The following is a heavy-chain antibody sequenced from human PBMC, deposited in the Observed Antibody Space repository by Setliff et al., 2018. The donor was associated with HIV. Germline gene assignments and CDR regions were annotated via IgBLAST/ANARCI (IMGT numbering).Heavy chain of an antibody. Sequence: LRLSCAASGFTFSSYVMHWVRQSPGKGLEWVALAWYDGRTTYYADSVKGRFTISRDNSKNTLNLQMNTLRAEDTAMYYCAKVGREYNGYDLTFDSWGQGTLVTVSS. V-gene: IGHV3-33*03. CDR3: AKVGREYNGYDLTFDS. CDR1: GFTFSSYV. CDR2: AWYDGRTT. D-gene: IGHD5-12*01. J-gene: IGHJ4*02.